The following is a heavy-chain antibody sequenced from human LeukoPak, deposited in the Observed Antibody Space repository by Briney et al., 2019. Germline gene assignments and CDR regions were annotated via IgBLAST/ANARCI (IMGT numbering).Heavy chain of an antibody. D-gene: IGHD2-15*01. Sequence: GESLRLSCAASGFTVSSNYMSWVRQAPGKGLEWVSVIYSGGTIYHADSVKGRFTISRDNSKNTLYLQMNSLRAEDTAVYYCAGELRRGYGMDVWGQGTTVTVSS. CDR2: IYSGGTI. CDR1: GFTVSSNY. CDR3: AGELRRGYGMDV. J-gene: IGHJ6*02. V-gene: IGHV3-66*01.